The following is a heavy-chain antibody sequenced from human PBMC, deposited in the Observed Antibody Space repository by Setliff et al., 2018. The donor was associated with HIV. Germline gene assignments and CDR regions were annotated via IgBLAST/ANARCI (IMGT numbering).Heavy chain of an antibody. Sequence: GGSLRLSCAASGFIFSSYAMHWVRQAPGKGLEWVAFIRYDGSNKYYADSVKGRFTISRDNSKNTLYLQMNSLRAEDTAVYYCAKDEGQYYDSTGVEYFDYWGQGTLVTVSS. CDR3: AKDEGQYYDSTGVEYFDY. J-gene: IGHJ4*02. V-gene: IGHV3-30*02. D-gene: IGHD3-22*01. CDR2: IRYDGSNK. CDR1: GFIFSSYA.